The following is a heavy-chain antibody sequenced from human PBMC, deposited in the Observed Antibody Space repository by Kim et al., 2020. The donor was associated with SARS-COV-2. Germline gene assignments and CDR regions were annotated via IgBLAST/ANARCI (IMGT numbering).Heavy chain of an antibody. J-gene: IGHJ4*02. D-gene: IGHD3-10*01. Sequence: TSYAQKFQGRVTMTRDTSASTVYMELSSLRSEDTAVYYCARGRPGYYFDYWGQGTLVTVSS. CDR2: T. V-gene: IGHV1-46*01. CDR3: ARGRPGYYFDY.